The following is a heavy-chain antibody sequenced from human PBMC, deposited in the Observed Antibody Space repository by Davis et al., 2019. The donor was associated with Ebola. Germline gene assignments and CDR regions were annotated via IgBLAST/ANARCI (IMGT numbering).Heavy chain of an antibody. J-gene: IGHJ6*02. CDR2: ISWNSGSI. CDR1: GFSFSTSW. V-gene: IGHV3-9*01. Sequence: GGSLRLSCIGSGFSFSTSWMGWVRQAPGKGLEWVSGISWNSGSIGYADSVKGRFTISRDNAKNSLYLQMNSLRAEDTALYYCAKDHNYDFWSGMDVWGQGTTVTVSS. CDR3: AKDHNYDFWSGMDV. D-gene: IGHD3-3*01.